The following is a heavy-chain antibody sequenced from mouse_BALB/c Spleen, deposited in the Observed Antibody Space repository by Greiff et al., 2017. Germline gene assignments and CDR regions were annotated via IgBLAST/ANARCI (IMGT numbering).Heavy chain of an antibody. CDR2: INPGSGGT. J-gene: IGHJ4*01. D-gene: IGHD1-1*01. CDR1: GYAFTNYL. V-gene: IGHV1-54*01. Sequence: QVQLQQSGAELVRPGTSVKVSCKASGYAFTNYLIEWVKQRPGQGLEWIGVINPGSGGTNYNEKFKGKATLTADKSSSTAYMQLSSLTSDDSAVYFGARDGGALRGGVMDYWGQGTSVTVSS. CDR3: ARDGGALRGGVMDY.